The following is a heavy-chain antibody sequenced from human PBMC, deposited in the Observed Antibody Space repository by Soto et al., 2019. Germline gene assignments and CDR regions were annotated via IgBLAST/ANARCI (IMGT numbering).Heavy chain of an antibody. J-gene: IGHJ5*02. CDR1: GGTFSSYT. CDR3: ASTLTGSSGWQNWFDP. CDR2: IIPILGIA. V-gene: IGHV1-69*02. Sequence: QVQLVQSGAEVKKPGSSVKVSCKASGGTFSSYTISWVRQAPGQGLEWMGRIIPILGIANYAQKFQGRVTITADKSTSTGYMELSSLRSEDTAVYYCASTLTGSSGWQNWFDPWGQGTLVTVSS. D-gene: IGHD6-19*01.